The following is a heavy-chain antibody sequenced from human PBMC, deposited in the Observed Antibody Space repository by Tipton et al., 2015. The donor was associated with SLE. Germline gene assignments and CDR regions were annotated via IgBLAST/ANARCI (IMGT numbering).Heavy chain of an antibody. D-gene: IGHD3-3*01. V-gene: IGHV4-39*07. CDR3: ARANERFLEWSPPDY. Sequence: TLSLTCTVSGGSISSSGYYWGWIRQPPGKGLEWIGNIYYSGSTYYTPSLKSRVTISVDTSKNQFSLSLSSVTAADTAVYFCARANERFLEWSPPDYWGPGALVTVSS. J-gene: IGHJ4*02. CDR1: GGSISSSGYY. CDR2: IYYSGST.